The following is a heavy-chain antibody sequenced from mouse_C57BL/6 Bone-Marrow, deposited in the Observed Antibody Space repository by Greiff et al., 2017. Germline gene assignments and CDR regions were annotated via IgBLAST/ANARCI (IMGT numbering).Heavy chain of an antibody. D-gene: IGHD1-1*01. CDR2: ISNGGGST. J-gene: IGHJ3*01. Sequence: EVKLMESGGGLVQPGGSLKLSCAASGFTFSDYYMYWVRQTPEKRLEWVAYISNGGGSTYYPDTVKGRFTISRDNAKNTLYLQMSRLKSEDTAMYYCASPYYGSSPFAYWGQGTLVTVSA. CDR1: GFTFSDYY. CDR3: ASPYYGSSPFAY. V-gene: IGHV5-12*01.